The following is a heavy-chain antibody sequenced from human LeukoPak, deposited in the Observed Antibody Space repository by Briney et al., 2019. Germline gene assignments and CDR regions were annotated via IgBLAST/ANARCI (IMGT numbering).Heavy chain of an antibody. Sequence: ASVKVSCKASGYTFTSYGISWVRQAPGQGLKWMGWISAYNGNTNYAQKLQGRVTMTTDTSTSTAYMELRSLRSDDTAVYYCARPYCSSTSCYGPRSWFDPWGQGTLVTVSS. V-gene: IGHV1-18*01. CDR2: ISAYNGNT. D-gene: IGHD2-2*01. CDR1: GYTFTSYG. CDR3: ARPYCSSTSCYGPRSWFDP. J-gene: IGHJ5*02.